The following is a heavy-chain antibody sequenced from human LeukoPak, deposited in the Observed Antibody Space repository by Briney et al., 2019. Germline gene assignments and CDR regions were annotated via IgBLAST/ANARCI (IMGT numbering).Heavy chain of an antibody. CDR1: GGSISSYY. V-gene: IGHV4-4*07. J-gene: IGHJ3*02. D-gene: IGHD1-26*01. CDR3: ARVYIVGATLVDAFDI. CDR2: IYTSGST. Sequence: SETLSLTRTVSGGSISSYYWSWIRQPAGKGLEWIGRIYTSGSTNYNPSLKSRVTMSVDTSKNQFSLKLSSVTAADTAVYYCARVYIVGATLVDAFDIWGQGTMVTVSS.